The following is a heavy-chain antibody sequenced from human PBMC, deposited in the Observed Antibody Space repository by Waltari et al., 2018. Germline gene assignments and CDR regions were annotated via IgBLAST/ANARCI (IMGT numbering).Heavy chain of an antibody. J-gene: IGHJ4*02. D-gene: IGHD6-19*01. Sequence: QVQLVQSGAEVQKPGASVKVSCKASGYTFTSYAMHWVRQAPGQRLEWMGWINAGNGNTKYSQKFQGRVTITRDTSASTAYMELSSLRSEDTAVYYCARADSGWYRYFDYWGQGTLVTVSS. CDR2: INAGNGNT. CDR1: GYTFTSYA. CDR3: ARADSGWYRYFDY. V-gene: IGHV1-3*01.